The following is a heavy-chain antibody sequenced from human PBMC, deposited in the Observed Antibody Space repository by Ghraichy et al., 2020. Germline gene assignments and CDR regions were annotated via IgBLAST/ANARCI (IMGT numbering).Heavy chain of an antibody. CDR3: ARAGTYYDFWSGAQFSYYYYSMDV. Sequence: GGSLRLSCAASRFTFSSYGMHWVRQAPGKGLEWVAVIWYDGSNKYYADSVKGRFTISRDNSKNTLYLQMNSLRAEDTAVYYCARAGTYYDFWSGAQFSYYYYSMDVWGQGTTVTVSS. CDR2: IWYDGSNK. V-gene: IGHV3-33*01. D-gene: IGHD3-3*01. CDR1: RFTFSSYG. J-gene: IGHJ6*02.